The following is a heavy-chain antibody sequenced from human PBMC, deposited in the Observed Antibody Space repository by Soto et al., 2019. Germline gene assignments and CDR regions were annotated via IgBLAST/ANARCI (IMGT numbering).Heavy chain of an antibody. J-gene: IGHJ4*02. Sequence: QITLKESGPTLVKPTQTLTLTCTFSGFSLTTSGVGVGWIRQPPGKALEWLALSYWDDDKRYSPSLRSRLTITKDTSENLVVLTMTNMDPVDTATYYCARVHYEILTGRHFDFWGQGTLVTVSS. D-gene: IGHD3-9*01. V-gene: IGHV2-5*02. CDR2: SYWDDDK. CDR1: GFSLTTSGVG. CDR3: ARVHYEILTGRHFDF.